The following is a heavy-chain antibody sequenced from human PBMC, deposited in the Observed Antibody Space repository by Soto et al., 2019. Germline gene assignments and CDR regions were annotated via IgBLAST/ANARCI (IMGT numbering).Heavy chain of an antibody. Sequence: EVQLLESGGGLVQPGGSLRLSCAASGFTFSSYAMTWVRQAPGKGLERVSGISGGGGSTYYADSVKGRFTISRVNSKNTLFLQMNSLRAEDTAVYYCAKDRTTVDYHYGMDVWGQGTTVTVSS. J-gene: IGHJ6*02. CDR1: GFTFSSYA. CDR2: ISGGGGST. D-gene: IGHD4-17*01. V-gene: IGHV3-23*01. CDR3: AKDRTTVDYHYGMDV.